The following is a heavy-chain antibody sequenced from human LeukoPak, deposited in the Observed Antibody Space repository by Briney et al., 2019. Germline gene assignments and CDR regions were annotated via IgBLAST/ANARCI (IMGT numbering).Heavy chain of an antibody. CDR2: INPSGGST. J-gene: IGHJ4*02. V-gene: IGHV1-46*01. CDR1: GYTFTSYY. D-gene: IGHD3-3*01. Sequence: ASVKVSCKASGYTFTSYYMHWVRQAPGQRLEWMGIINPSGGSTSHAQKFQGRVTMTRDMSTSTVYMELSSLRSEDTAVYYCARDQGPDDFWSGYSDYWGQGTLVTVSS. CDR3: ARDQGPDDFWSGYSDY.